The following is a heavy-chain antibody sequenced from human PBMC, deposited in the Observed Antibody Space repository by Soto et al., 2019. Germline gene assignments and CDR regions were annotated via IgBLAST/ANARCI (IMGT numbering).Heavy chain of an antibody. CDR1: GGSISTYY. D-gene: IGHD6-19*01. Sequence: QVQLQESGPGLVKPSETLSLTCTVSGGSISTYYWSWIRQPPGKGLEWIGYIYYSGSTTYNPSLKSRVTISIDTPKNQFSLKLSSVTAADTAVYYCARSGSGWHHFDNWGQGTLVTVSS. CDR3: ARSGSGWHHFDN. J-gene: IGHJ4*02. V-gene: IGHV4-59*01. CDR2: IYYSGST.